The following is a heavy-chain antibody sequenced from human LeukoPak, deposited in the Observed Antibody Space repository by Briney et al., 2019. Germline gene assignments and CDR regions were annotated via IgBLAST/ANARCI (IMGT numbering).Heavy chain of an antibody. D-gene: IGHD1-26*01. V-gene: IGHV5-10-1*01. Sequence: GESLKISCRASGHDFPDYWIGWVRQMPGKGLEWMGRIDPSDSYTNYSPSFQGHVTISADKSISTAYLQWSSLKASDTAMYYCARVGANFDYWGQGTLVTVSS. CDR2: IDPSDSYT. CDR1: GHDFPDYW. J-gene: IGHJ4*02. CDR3: ARVGANFDY.